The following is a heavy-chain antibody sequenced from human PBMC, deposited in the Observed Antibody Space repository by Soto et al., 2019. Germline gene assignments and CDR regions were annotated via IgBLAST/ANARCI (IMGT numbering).Heavy chain of an antibody. CDR2: ISGSGGST. D-gene: IGHD3-3*01. CDR3: AKELGVLLRFLEWPMDNYYYYGMDV. Sequence: GGSLRLSCAASGFTFSSYAMSWVRQAPGKGLEWVSAISGSGGSTYYADSVKGRFTISRDNSKNTLYLQMNSLRAEDTAVYYCAKELGVLLRFLEWPMDNYYYYGMDVWGQGTTVTVSS. J-gene: IGHJ6*02. CDR1: GFTFSSYA. V-gene: IGHV3-23*01.